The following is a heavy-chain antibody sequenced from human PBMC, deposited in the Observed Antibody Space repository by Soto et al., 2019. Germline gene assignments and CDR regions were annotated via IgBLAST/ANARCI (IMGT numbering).Heavy chain of an antibody. D-gene: IGHD1-1*01. CDR2: IYYSGNT. J-gene: IGHJ5*02. CDR1: GGSVSSNSYY. CDR3: VRDGTKTLRDWFDP. Sequence: SETLSLTCPVSGGSVSSNSYYWSWFRQPPGKGLEWIGYIYYSGNTNYNPSLKSRVTISVDTSKKQFSLKLRSVTAADTAVYYCVRDGTKTLRDWFDPWGQGISVTVSS. V-gene: IGHV4-61*01.